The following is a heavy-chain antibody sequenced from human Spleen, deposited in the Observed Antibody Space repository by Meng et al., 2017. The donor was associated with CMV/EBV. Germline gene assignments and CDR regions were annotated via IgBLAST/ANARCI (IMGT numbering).Heavy chain of an antibody. J-gene: IGHJ4*02. Sequence: GGSLRLSCAASGFTFSSYGMHWVRQAPGKGLEWVAFIRYDGGIKYYGDSVRGRFSISRDNSKNTLYLQLNSLRPEDTAMYYCAKDVSDIYWGQGTLVTVSS. CDR2: IRYDGGIK. V-gene: IGHV3-30*02. D-gene: IGHD3-9*01. CDR1: GFTFSSYG. CDR3: AKDVSDIY.